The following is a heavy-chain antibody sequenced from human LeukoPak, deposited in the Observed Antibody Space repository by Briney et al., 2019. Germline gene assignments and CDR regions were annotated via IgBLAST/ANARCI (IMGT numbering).Heavy chain of an antibody. Sequence: GSLRLSCAASGFTFSSYDMHWVRQATGKGLEWVSAIGTAGDTYYPGSVKGRFTISRDNSKNTLYLQMNSLRAEDTAVYYCATSGRAIVVVAPFDPWGQGTLVTVSS. J-gene: IGHJ5*02. CDR2: IGTAGDT. V-gene: IGHV3-13*01. D-gene: IGHD2-15*01. CDR1: GFTFSSYD. CDR3: ATSGRAIVVVAPFDP.